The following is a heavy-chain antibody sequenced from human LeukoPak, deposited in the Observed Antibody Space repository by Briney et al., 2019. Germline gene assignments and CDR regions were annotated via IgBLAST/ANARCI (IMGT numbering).Heavy chain of an antibody. Sequence: GGSLRLSCAASGFTFSSYSMNWVRQAPGKGLEWVSSISSSSSYIYYADSVKGRFTISRDNSNNTLYLQMNSLRAEDTAVYYCAKVPKGGYFDYWGQGTLVTVSS. CDR1: GFTFSSYS. J-gene: IGHJ4*02. CDR3: AKVPKGGYFDY. CDR2: ISSSSSYI. D-gene: IGHD2-2*01. V-gene: IGHV3-21*04.